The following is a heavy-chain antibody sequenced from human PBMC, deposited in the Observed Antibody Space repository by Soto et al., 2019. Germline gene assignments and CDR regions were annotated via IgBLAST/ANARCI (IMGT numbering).Heavy chain of an antibody. CDR1: GGSISRGGYS. V-gene: IGHV4-30-2*01. J-gene: IGHJ5*02. D-gene: IGHD4-17*01. CDR3: ARTPTP. Sequence: QLQLQESGSGLVKPSQTLSLTCAVSGGSISRGGYSWSWIRQPPGKGLEWIGYIYHSGSTCYNPALKSRVTISVDRSMNQLALKLSSVTAADTAVYYCARTPTPWGQGTLVTVSS. CDR2: IYHSGST.